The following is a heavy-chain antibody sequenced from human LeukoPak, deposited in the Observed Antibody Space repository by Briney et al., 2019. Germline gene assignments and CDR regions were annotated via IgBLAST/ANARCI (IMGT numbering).Heavy chain of an antibody. CDR2: IYYSGST. Sequence: PSETLSLTCTVSGGTISSGDYYWSWIRQPPGKGLEWNGYIYYSGSTYYNPSLKSRVTISVDTSKNQFSLKLSSVTAADTAVYYCARTAIRERKYCSSTSCYTGRYYFDYWGQGTLVTVSS. D-gene: IGHD2-2*02. V-gene: IGHV4-30-4*08. CDR1: GGTISSGDYY. CDR3: ARTAIRERKYCSSTSCYTGRYYFDY. J-gene: IGHJ4*02.